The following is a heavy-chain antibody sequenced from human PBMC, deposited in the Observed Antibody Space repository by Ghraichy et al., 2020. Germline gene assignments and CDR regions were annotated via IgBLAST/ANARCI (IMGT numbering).Heavy chain of an antibody. D-gene: IGHD3-3*01. V-gene: IGHV4-59*01. CDR2: IYYSGST. Sequence: SETLSLTCTVSGGSISSYYWSWIRQPPGKGLEWIGYIYYSGSTNYNPSLKSRVTISVDTSKNQFSLKLSSVTAADTAVYYCARGVAVNSPGSYYYYGMDVWGQGTTVTVSS. J-gene: IGHJ6*02. CDR1: GGSISSYY. CDR3: ARGVAVNSPGSYYYYGMDV.